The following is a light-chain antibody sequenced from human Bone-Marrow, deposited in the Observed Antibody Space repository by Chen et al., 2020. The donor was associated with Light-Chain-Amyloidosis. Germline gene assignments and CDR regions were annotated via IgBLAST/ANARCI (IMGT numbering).Light chain of an antibody. CDR2: EVT. V-gene: IGLV2-14*01. Sequence: QSALTQPASVPGSPGQSLTLSCMGTSSDACGDNHVSWCLKHPNKAPKLMIYEVTNRSSWVPDRFSGSKSDNTASLTIAGLQTEDEADYFCSSYTITNTLVFGSGTRVTVL. J-gene: IGLJ1*01. CDR1: SSDACGDNH. CDR3: SSYTITNTLV.